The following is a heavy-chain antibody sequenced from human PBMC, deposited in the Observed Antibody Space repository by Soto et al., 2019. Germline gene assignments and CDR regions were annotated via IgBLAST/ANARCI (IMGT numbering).Heavy chain of an antibody. CDR3: ARGRGAAADYFDF. Sequence: QVQLVESGGGLVKPGGSLRLSCAVSGFTFSDYYMTWIRQAPGKGLEWVSYISSSTSHTNYADSVKGRFTISRENAKNSLFLQMNSLIAEDTAVYYCARGRGAAADYFDFWGQGTLVTVSS. CDR2: ISSSTSHT. D-gene: IGHD6-13*01. CDR1: GFTFSDYY. J-gene: IGHJ4*02. V-gene: IGHV3-11*05.